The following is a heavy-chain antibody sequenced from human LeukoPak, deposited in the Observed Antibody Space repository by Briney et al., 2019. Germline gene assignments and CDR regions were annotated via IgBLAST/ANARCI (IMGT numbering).Heavy chain of an antibody. V-gene: IGHV1-8*01. CDR2: MNPNSGNT. CDR3: ASYPIAAAGVEFDP. D-gene: IGHD6-13*01. CDR1: GYTFTSYD. J-gene: IGHJ5*02. Sequence: ASVKVSCKASGYTFTSYDINWVRQTTGQGLEWMGWMNPNSGNTGYAQKFQGRVTMTRNTSISTAYMELSSLRSEDTAVYYCASYPIAAAGVEFDPWGQGTLVTVSS.